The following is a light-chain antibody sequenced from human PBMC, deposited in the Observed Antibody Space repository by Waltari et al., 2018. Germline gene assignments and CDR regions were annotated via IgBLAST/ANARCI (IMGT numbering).Light chain of an antibody. CDR3: SSYTTTSSWV. J-gene: IGLJ3*02. CDR1: SGDIGNYKF. V-gene: IGLV2-14*01. Sequence: QSALTQPASVSGSPGQSITISCPCTSGDIGNYKFVSWYQQEPGRAPKLLVYDISQRPSGVSNRFSGSKSGNTASLTSSGVQAEDEADYYCSSYTTTSSWVFGGGTKLTVL. CDR2: DIS.